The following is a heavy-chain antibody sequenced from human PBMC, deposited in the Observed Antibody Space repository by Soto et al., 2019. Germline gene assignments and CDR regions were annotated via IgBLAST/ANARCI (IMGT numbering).Heavy chain of an antibody. J-gene: IGHJ4*02. D-gene: IGHD5-18*01. Sequence: EVQLMESGGALVQPGGSLRLSCVASGFSFSSHSVTWVRQAAGKGPEWVSTISGSGGHIYYVDSVKGGFTISRDNSKTTLYLQMNSRGAEDSALYYCAKSLLGAMALFDYWGQGTLVTVSS. CDR3: AKSLLGAMALFDY. V-gene: IGHV3-23*01. CDR2: ISGSGGHI. CDR1: GFSFSSHS.